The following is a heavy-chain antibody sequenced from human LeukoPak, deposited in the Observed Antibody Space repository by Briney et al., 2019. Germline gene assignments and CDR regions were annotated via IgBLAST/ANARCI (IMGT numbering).Heavy chain of an antibody. J-gene: IGHJ3*02. CDR1: GFTFNNYA. CDR2: ISDTGDST. CDR3: AKATSRDGNNKDFDI. V-gene: IGHV3-23*01. D-gene: IGHD5-24*01. Sequence: PGGSLRLSCEASGFTFNNYAMNWDRQAPGKGLGWVSAISDTGDSTYYADSVKGRFTISRDNSKNTLYLQMKTLRAEDTAVYYCAKATSRDGNNKDFDIWGQGTMVTVSS.